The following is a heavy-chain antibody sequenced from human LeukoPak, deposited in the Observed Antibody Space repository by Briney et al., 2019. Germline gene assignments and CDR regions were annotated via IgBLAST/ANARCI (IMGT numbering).Heavy chain of an antibody. D-gene: IGHD6-19*01. Sequence: PGGSLRLSCAASGFTFSSYGMYWVRQAPGKGLEWVAVIWYDGSNKCYADSVKGRFTISRDNSRNTLYLQMNSLRAEDTAVYYCARDATGSLDYWGQGTLVTVSS. CDR2: IWYDGSNK. J-gene: IGHJ4*02. CDR3: ARDATGSLDY. CDR1: GFTFSSYG. V-gene: IGHV3-33*07.